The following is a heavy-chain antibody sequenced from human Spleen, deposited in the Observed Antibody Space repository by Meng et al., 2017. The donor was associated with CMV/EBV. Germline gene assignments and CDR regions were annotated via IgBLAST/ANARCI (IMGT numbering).Heavy chain of an antibody. D-gene: IGHD2-15*01. J-gene: IGHJ5*02. CDR3: TREVVVAAGFDP. Sequence: GESLKISCAASGFTFSTYSMNWVRQAPGKGLEWVSSISGNGSYMYYADSVKGRFTISRDNAKNSLHLQMNSLRVEDMAVYYCTREVVVAAGFDPWGQGTLVTVSS. V-gene: IGHV3-21*01. CDR2: ISGNGSYM. CDR1: GFTFSTYS.